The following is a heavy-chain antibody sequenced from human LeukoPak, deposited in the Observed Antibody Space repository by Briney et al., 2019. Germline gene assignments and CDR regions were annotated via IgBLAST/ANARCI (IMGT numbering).Heavy chain of an antibody. CDR3: ARRRKYSSSSQRKGYFDY. J-gene: IGHJ4*02. CDR1: GGSFSGYY. Sequence: SETLSLTCAVYGGSFSGYYWSWIRQPPGKGLEWIGEINHSGSTNYNPSLKSRVTISVDTSKNQFSLKLSSVTAADTAVYYCARRRKYSSSSQRKGYFDYWGQGTLVTVSS. D-gene: IGHD6-13*01. CDR2: INHSGST. V-gene: IGHV4-34*01.